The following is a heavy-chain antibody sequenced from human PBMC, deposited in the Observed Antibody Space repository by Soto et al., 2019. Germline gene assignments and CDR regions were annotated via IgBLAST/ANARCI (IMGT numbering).Heavy chain of an antibody. CDR1: GGSISSGGYY. CDR3: ARDSIGIVVVPAAIGAVPFDI. D-gene: IGHD2-2*01. CDR2: SYYGGNT. V-gene: IGHV4-31*01. J-gene: IGHJ3*02. Sequence: QVQLQESGPGLVKPSQTLSLTFTVSGGSISSGGYYWSWIRQHPGKGLGWIGYSYYGGNTYYNPLMVSLVIISVETSQNPFSLQLSSVTAAGTAVYYFARDSIGIVVVPAAIGAVPFDIWGQGTLVTVSS.